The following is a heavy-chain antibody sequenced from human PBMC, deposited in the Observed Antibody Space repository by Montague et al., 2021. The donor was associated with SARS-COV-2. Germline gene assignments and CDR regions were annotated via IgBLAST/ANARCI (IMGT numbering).Heavy chain of an antibody. V-gene: IGHV4-59*08. CDR1: SDSINNYY. CDR3: AKHKWSQRLVAYFDS. CDR2: VYHTGNA. J-gene: IGHJ4*01. D-gene: IGHD3-3*01. Sequence: SETLSLTCTVSSDSINNYYWGWIRQPPGKGPEWIAYVYHTGNANYNPSLRSRVTVSVDTSKNQVSLNLSSVTAVDTAVYYCAKHKWSQRLVAYFDSWGQGTVVSVSS.